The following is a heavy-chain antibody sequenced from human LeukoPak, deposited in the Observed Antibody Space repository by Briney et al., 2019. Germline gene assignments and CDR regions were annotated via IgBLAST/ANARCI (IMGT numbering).Heavy chain of an antibody. V-gene: IGHV4-59*02. CDR3: VSDWEGFNFDI. Sequence: PSETLSLTCIVSGGSVSSYHWSWVRQPPGEGLEWIAYVHNSGSTNYNPSLKSRVIISVDRSKNQFSLKMNSVTAADTAVYYCVSDWEGFNFDIWEQWTMVTVSS. D-gene: IGHD1-26*01. CDR1: GGSVSSYH. J-gene: IGHJ3*02. CDR2: VHNSGST.